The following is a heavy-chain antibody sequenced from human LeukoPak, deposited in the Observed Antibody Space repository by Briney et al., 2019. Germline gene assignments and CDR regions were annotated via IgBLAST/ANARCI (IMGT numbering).Heavy chain of an antibody. Sequence: GASVKVSFTASGGTFSSYAISWVRQAPGQGLEWMGIINPSGGSTSYAQKFQGRVIMTRDTSTSTVYMELSSLRSEDTAVYYCARASRAELLGTYWGQGTLVTVSS. V-gene: IGHV1-46*01. J-gene: IGHJ4*02. CDR3: ARASRAELLGTY. CDR1: GGTFSSYA. CDR2: INPSGGST. D-gene: IGHD1-26*01.